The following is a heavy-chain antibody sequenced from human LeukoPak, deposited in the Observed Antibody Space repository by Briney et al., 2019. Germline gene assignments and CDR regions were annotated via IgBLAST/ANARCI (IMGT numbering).Heavy chain of an antibody. CDR2: INPNSGGT. J-gene: IGHJ3*02. D-gene: IGHD3-22*01. CDR1: AHTFTGYY. V-gene: IGHV1-2*02. Sequence: ASVKVSCKASAHTFTGYYMHWVRQAPGQGLEWMGWINPNSGGTNYAQRFQGRVTMTRDTSMSTAYMELSRLRSNDSAVYYCARYFYDSSGSSSDAFDIWGQGTMGTVSS. CDR3: ARYFYDSSGSSSDAFDI.